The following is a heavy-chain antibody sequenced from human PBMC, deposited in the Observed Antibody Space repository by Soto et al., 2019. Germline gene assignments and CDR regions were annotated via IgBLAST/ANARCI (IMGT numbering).Heavy chain of an antibody. CDR2: AYARGST. Sequence: PSETLSLTCAVYGGYIVSGGYSWSWIRQTPGKGLEWIGTAYARGSTYYNPTLKSRVTISLDLSKNQFSLTLNSVTAADTAGYYCARVAGSSWYDAWGQGTLVTVSS. V-gene: IGHV4-30-2*01. J-gene: IGHJ5*02. CDR3: ARVAGSSWYDA. CDR1: GGYIVSGGYS. D-gene: IGHD2-2*01.